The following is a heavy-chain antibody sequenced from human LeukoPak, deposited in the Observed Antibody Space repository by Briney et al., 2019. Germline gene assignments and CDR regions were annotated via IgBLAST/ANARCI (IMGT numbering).Heavy chain of an antibody. CDR2: IGGSGDDT. D-gene: IGHD1-26*01. Sequence: GGSLRLSCAASGFTFSSFAMTWVRQAPGKGLEGVSGIGGSGDDTYYADSVKGRFTISRDNAMNTLYLQMNSLRAEDTAVYYCARVHRGSYSFDYWGQGTLVTVSS. V-gene: IGHV3-23*01. J-gene: IGHJ4*02. CDR1: GFTFSSFA. CDR3: ARVHRGSYSFDY.